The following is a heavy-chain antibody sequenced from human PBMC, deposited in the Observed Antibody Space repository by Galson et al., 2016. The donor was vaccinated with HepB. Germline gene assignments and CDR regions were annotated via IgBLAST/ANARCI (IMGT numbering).Heavy chain of an antibody. J-gene: IGHJ5*02. CDR2: ISWNSGNT. D-gene: IGHD2-2*01. Sequence: SLRLSCAASGFTFDDYAMHWVRQAPGKGLEWVSGISWNSGNTGYADSVRGRFTISRDNAKDSLYLQMNSLRPADTALYFCAKAAQYCSSSSCRNWFDPWGLGTLVTVSS. CDR1: GFTFDDYA. CDR3: AKAAQYCSSSSCRNWFDP. V-gene: IGHV3-9*01.